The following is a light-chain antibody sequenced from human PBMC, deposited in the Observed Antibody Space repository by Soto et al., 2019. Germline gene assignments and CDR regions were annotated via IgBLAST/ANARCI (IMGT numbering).Light chain of an antibody. CDR2: DTS. J-gene: IGLJ3*02. CDR1: TGAVTSGHY. CDR3: LLSYSGAWV. Sequence: QAVVTQEPSLTVSPGGTVTLTCGSSTGAVTSGHYPYWFQQKPGQAPRTLTYDTSNKHSWTPARFSGSLLGGKAALTLSGAQPEDEAEYYCLLSYSGAWVFGGGTKLTVL. V-gene: IGLV7-46*01.